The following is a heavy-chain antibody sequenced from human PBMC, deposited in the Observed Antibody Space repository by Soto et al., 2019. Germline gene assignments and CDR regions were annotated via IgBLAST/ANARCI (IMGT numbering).Heavy chain of an antibody. J-gene: IGHJ2*01. CDR1: GFTVSSNY. CDR2: IYSGGST. CDR3: ARSYYYDTGRYFDL. D-gene: IGHD3-22*01. V-gene: IGHV3-53*02. Sequence: EVQLVETGGGLIQPGGSLRLSCAASGFTVSSNYMSWVRQAPGKGLEWVSVIYSGGSTYYADSVKGRFTISRDNSKNTLYLQMNSLRAEDTAVYYCARSYYYDTGRYFDLWAVAPWSLSPQ.